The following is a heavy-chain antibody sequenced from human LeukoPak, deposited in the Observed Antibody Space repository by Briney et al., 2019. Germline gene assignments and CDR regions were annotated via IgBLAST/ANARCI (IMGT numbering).Heavy chain of an antibody. V-gene: IGHV4-34*01. CDR1: EMSFSAYY. D-gene: IGHD6-19*01. CDR2: INYGGST. J-gene: IGHJ3*01. CDR3: ARGFPPGSGSRGSHAFDV. Sequence: SETLSLTCAVSEMSFSAYYWNWIRQSPGKWLEWIGEINYGGSTKYTPSLEDRGTILIDTSKNQFSLKLTSVTAADTAVYYCARGFPPGSGSRGSHAFDVWGQGTMVTVSS.